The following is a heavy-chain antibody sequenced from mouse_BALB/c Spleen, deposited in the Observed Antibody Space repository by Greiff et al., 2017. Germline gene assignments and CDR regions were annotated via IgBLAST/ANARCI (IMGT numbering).Heavy chain of an antibody. CDR2: IYPGDGDT. Sequence: VMLVESGAELVRPGSSVKISCKASGYAFSSYWMNWVKQRPGQGLEWIGQIYPGDGDTNYNGKFKGKATLTADKSSSTAYMQLSSLTSEDSAVYFCARLGSWFAYWGQGTLVTVSA. CDR3: ARLGSWFAY. CDR1: GYAFSSYW. V-gene: IGHV1-80*01. J-gene: IGHJ3*01.